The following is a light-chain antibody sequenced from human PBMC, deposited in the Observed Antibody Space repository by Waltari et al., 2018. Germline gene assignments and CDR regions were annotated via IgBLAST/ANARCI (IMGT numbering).Light chain of an antibody. J-gene: IGKJ4*01. Sequence: DVVMTQTPLSLSVTPGQPASISCNSSQSVLHSDGKTYLCWYLQTPGRPPQLLIYEVSNRLSGVPDRFSCSGSGPDYARKISRVEALDGGVYFCMQSMELPLTFGGGTTVEIK. CDR3: MQSMELPLT. CDR2: EVS. CDR1: QSVLHSDGKTY. V-gene: IGKV2D-29*01.